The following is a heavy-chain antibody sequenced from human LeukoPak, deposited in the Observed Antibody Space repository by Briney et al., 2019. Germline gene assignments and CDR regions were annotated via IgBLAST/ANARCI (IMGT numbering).Heavy chain of an antibody. CDR3: ARETRYGSGSYHRDY. CDR1: GGSINSGDYY. Sequence: PSETLSLTCTVSGGSINSGDYYWSWIRQPPGKGLEWIGYIYYSGNTYYNPSLKSRVTISVDTSRTQFSLKLSSVTAADTAVYYCARETRYGSGSYHRDYWGQGTLVTVSS. V-gene: IGHV4-30-4*01. D-gene: IGHD3-10*01. J-gene: IGHJ4*02. CDR2: IYYSGNT.